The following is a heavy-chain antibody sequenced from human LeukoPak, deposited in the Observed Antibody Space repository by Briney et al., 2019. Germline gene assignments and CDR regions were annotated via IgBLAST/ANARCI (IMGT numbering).Heavy chain of an antibody. D-gene: IGHD6-13*01. Sequence: SQTLSVTCTVSGLSISSDGYYWSWLRPHTGKGLEWIGYIYYSGSTYYNPSLKDRGTISVDTSKNQFCLKLSSVAAADMAVYYCARATWTIAAACTLAYYYFGMDVWGQGTKVTVSS. CDR1: GLSISSDGYY. V-gene: IGHV4-31*03. J-gene: IGHJ6*02. CDR2: IYYSGST. CDR3: ARATWTIAAACTLAYYYFGMDV.